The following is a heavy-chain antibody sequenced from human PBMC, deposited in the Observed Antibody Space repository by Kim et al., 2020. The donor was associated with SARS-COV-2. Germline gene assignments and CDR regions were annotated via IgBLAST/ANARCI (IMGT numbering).Heavy chain of an antibody. D-gene: IGHD6-13*01. CDR3: ARGYSSSWLGDAFDI. Sequence: PTLKSRVTISVDTSKNQFALKLSSVTAADTAVYYCARGYSSSWLGDAFDIWGQGTMVTVSS. J-gene: IGHJ3*02. V-gene: IGHV4-59*09.